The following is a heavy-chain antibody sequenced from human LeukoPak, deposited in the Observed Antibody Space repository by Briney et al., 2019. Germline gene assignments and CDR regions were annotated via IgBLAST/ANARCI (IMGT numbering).Heavy chain of an antibody. CDR2: TYYRSKWYS. J-gene: IGHJ5*02. Sequence: SQTLSLTCAISGDSVSGNSVAWNWIRQSPSRGLEWLGRTYYRSKWYSDYAVSVKSRITINPDTSKNQFSLQLNSVTPEDTAVYYCARSPIFDNWFDPWGQGTLVTVSS. CDR1: GDSVSGNSVA. CDR3: ARSPIFDNWFDP. D-gene: IGHD3-9*01. V-gene: IGHV6-1*01.